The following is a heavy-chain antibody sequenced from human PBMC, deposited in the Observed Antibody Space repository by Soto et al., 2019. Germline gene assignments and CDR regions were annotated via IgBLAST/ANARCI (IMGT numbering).Heavy chain of an antibody. CDR1: GGSISSGGYY. V-gene: IGHV4-31*03. CDR3: ATVEDCGGYCPIEAFDI. D-gene: IGHD2-21*02. J-gene: IGHJ3*02. CDR2: INYTGST. Sequence: QVQLQESGPGLVKPSQTLSLTCTVSGGSISSGGYYWSWIRQHPGKGLEWIGYINYTGSTYYNPSLTNRVTTSVDTSKNTLSLKLSSVTAADTAVYYCATVEDCGGYCPIEAFDIWGQGTMVTVSS.